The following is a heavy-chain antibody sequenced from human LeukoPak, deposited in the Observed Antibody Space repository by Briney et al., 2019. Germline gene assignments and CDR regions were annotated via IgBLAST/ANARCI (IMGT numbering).Heavy chain of an antibody. D-gene: IGHD3-3*01. V-gene: IGHV4-4*07. CDR2: IYTSGST. J-gene: IGHJ2*01. Sequence: SETLSLTCTVSGGSISSYYWSWIRQPAGKGLEWIGRIYTSGSTSYNPSLKSRVTMSVDTSKNQFSLKLSSVTAADTAVYYCASIWSGYHYWYFDLWGRGTLVTVSS. CDR1: GGSISSYY. CDR3: ASIWSGYHYWYFDL.